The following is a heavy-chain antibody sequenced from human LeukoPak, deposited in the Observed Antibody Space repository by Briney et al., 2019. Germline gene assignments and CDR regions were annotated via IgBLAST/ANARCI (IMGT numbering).Heavy chain of an antibody. Sequence: GGSLRLSCAASGFSFSTYWMNWVRQAPGKGLEWVANIKEDGSEKYYVGSVKGRFTISRDNAKNSLYLQMNSLRAEDTAVYYCARDSYGSGSLHYFDYWGQGTLVTVSS. D-gene: IGHD3-10*01. CDR2: IKEDGSEK. V-gene: IGHV3-7*03. J-gene: IGHJ4*02. CDR1: GFSFSTYW. CDR3: ARDSYGSGSLHYFDY.